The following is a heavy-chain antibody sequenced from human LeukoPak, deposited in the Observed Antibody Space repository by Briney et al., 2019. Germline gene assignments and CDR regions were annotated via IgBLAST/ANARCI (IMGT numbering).Heavy chain of an antibody. Sequence: PSETLSLTCAVYGGSFSGYYWSWIRQPPGKGLEWIGEINHSGSTNYNPSLKSRVTISVDTSKNQFSLKLSSVTAADTAVYYCARALRGIFEDRGQGTLVTVSS. V-gene: IGHV4-34*01. D-gene: IGHD3-16*01. CDR2: INHSGST. J-gene: IGHJ4*02. CDR1: GGSFSGYY. CDR3: ARALRGIFED.